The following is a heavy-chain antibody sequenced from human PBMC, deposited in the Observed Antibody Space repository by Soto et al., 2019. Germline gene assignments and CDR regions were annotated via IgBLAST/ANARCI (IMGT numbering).Heavy chain of an antibody. D-gene: IGHD2-8*02. V-gene: IGHV5-10-1*01. Sequence: PGESLKISCKGSGFTFTRHWISWVRQMPGGGLEWMGKIDPSDSYTNYSPSFQGHVTISADKSINTAYLQWSGLQALDTATYYCARSLAYCTGGTCYKGYGMDVWGQGTTVTVSS. CDR3: ARSLAYCTGGTCYKGYGMDV. CDR2: IDPSDSYT. J-gene: IGHJ6*02. CDR1: GFTFTRHW.